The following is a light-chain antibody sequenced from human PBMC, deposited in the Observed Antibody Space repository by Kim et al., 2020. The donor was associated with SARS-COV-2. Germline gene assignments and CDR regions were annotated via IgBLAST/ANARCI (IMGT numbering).Light chain of an antibody. J-gene: IGKJ2*03. CDR2: GAS. V-gene: IGKV3-15*01. Sequence: SVSPGERATLSCRASQSVSSNLAWYQQKPGQAPRLLIYGASTRATGIPARFSGSGSGTEFTLTISSLQSEDFAVYYCQQYNNWPVSFGQGTKLEI. CDR1: QSVSSN. CDR3: QQYNNWPVS.